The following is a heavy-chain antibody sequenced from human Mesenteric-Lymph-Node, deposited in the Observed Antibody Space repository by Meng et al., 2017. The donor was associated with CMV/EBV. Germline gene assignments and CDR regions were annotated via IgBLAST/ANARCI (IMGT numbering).Heavy chain of an antibody. CDR1: GFTFSAYI. J-gene: IGHJ4*02. D-gene: IGHD1-26*01. CDR2: ISADGSIK. Sequence: GGSLRLSCAASGFTFSAYIMHWVRQAPGTGLEWVALISADGSIKDYADSVKGRVTLSRDNSKNTLYLQMNTLRVQDTAVYYCARGSARGASVPSLNFDYWGQGTLVTVSS. V-gene: IGHV3-30*04. CDR3: ARGSARGASVPSLNFDY.